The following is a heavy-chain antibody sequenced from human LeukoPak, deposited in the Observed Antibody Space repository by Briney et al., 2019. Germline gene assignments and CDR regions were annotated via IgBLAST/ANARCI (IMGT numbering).Heavy chain of an antibody. V-gene: IGHV3-21*01. D-gene: IGHD5-12*01. CDR1: GFTFSSYS. CDR3: ARVAGYDSIRDAFDI. J-gene: IGHJ3*02. CDR2: ISSSSSYI. Sequence: GGSLRLSCAASGFTFSSYSMNWVRQAPGKGLEWVSSISSSSSYIYYADSVKSRFTISRDNAKNSLYLQMNSLRAEDTAVYYCARVAGYDSIRDAFDIWGQGTMVTVSS.